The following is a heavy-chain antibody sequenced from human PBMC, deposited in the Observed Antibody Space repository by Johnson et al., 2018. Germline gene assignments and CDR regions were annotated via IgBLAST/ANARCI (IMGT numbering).Heavy chain of an antibody. V-gene: IGHV3-7*01. Sequence: EVQLVESGGGLVQPGGSLRLSCAASGFTFSSYWMSWVRQAPGKGLEWVVNIKQDGSEKYYVYSVKGRFTISRDNLKNSLYLQMNSLRAEDTAVYYGARGGYYYYYYMDVWGKGTTVTVSS. D-gene: IGHD5-12*01. CDR1: GFTFSSYW. CDR3: ARGGYYYYYYMDV. CDR2: IKQDGSEK. J-gene: IGHJ6*03.